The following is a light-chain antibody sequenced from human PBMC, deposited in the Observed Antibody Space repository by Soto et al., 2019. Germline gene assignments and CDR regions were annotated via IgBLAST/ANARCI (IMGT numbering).Light chain of an antibody. CDR3: CSYAGSSTYV. V-gene: IGLV2-23*01. CDR2: EDS. Sequence: QSALTQPASVSGSPGQSITISCTGTSCDVGTYNLVSWYQQHPGKAPELMIYEDSERPSGVSNRFSGSKSGNTASLTISGLQAEDEADYYCCSYAGSSTYVFGTGTKLTVL. CDR1: SCDVGTYNL. J-gene: IGLJ1*01.